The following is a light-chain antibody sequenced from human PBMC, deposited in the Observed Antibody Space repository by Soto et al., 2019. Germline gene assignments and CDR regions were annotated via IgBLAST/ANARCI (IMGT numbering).Light chain of an antibody. Sequence: EIVMTQSPATLSVSPGERATLSCRASQSVISNLAWYQQKPGQAPRLLIYGASARATGIPARFSGSVSGTEVTLTINSLASEDSAVYSCEQYSSWPPSTLGQGTKVEIK. CDR1: QSVISN. J-gene: IGKJ1*01. V-gene: IGKV3-15*01. CDR3: EQYSSWPPST. CDR2: GAS.